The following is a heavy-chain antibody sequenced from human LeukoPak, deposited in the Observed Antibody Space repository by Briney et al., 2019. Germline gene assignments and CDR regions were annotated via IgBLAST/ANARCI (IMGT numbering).Heavy chain of an antibody. V-gene: IGHV4-59*01. Sequence: SETLSLTCTVSGGSISSYYWSWIRQPPEKGLEWIGYIYYSGSTNYNPSLKSRVTMSVDTSKNQFSLKLSSVTAADTAVYYCARVPSSYDYGDYVGYGMDVWGQGTTVTVSS. CDR3: ARVPSSYDYGDYVGYGMDV. CDR2: IYYSGST. D-gene: IGHD4-17*01. J-gene: IGHJ6*02. CDR1: GGSISSYY.